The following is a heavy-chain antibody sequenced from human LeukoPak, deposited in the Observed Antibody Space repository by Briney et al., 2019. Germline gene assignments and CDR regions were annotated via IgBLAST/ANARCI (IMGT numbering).Heavy chain of an antibody. D-gene: IGHD6-19*01. V-gene: IGHV3-23*01. CDR1: GFTFRSYA. J-gene: IGHJ4*02. Sequence: GRSLRLSCAASGFTFRSYAMRWVRQAPGKGMEWISAISGSGGSTYYVDSVKGRFTITRDNSKNTLYLQMNSLRVEDTAVYYCAKLPVAGLYFDYWGQGTLVTVSS. CDR2: ISGSGGST. CDR3: AKLPVAGLYFDY.